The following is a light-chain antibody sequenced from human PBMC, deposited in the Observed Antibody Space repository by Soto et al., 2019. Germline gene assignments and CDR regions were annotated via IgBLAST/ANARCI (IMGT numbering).Light chain of an antibody. V-gene: IGKV3-20*01. CDR1: QSFGSTS. Sequence: EFVLTQSPGTLSLSPGERATLSCRASQSFGSTSLSWYQQKPGQSPRLLIYGASSRATAIPDRFSGSGSGTDFTPTISRLEPEDFAVYYCHQYGSSPSGRFGQGTKVEI. CDR3: HQYGSSPSGR. J-gene: IGKJ1*01. CDR2: GAS.